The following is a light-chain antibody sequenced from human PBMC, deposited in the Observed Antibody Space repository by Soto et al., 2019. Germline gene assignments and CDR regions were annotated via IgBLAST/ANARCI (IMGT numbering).Light chain of an antibody. Sequence: QSVLTQPPSASGTPGQRVTISCSGSSSNIGGNTVNWYQQLPGTAPKLLIYSNNQRPSGVPDRFSGSKSGTSASLAIRGLQSEDEADYYCAAWDDSLSGVVFGGGTKLTVL. CDR3: AAWDDSLSGVV. CDR1: SSNIGGNT. J-gene: IGLJ2*01. V-gene: IGLV1-44*01. CDR2: SNN.